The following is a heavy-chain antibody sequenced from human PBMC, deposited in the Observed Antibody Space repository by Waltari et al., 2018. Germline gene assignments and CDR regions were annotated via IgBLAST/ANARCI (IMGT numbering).Heavy chain of an antibody. J-gene: IGHJ4*02. Sequence: EVQLVESGGGLVQPGGSLRLSCDVAGFSVSNNYLSWVRQAAGKGLEWVSIIYSGGSTYYADSVKGRFTSSRHSSKNTLYLQMNSLTVEDTAVYYCARQMTTASTWQTDWGQGTLITVSS. CDR1: GFSVSNNY. V-gene: IGHV3-53*04. D-gene: IGHD4-17*01. CDR3: ARQMTTASTWQTD. CDR2: IYSGGST.